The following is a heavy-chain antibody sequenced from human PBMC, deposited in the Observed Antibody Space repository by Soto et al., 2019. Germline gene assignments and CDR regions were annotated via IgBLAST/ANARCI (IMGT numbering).Heavy chain of an antibody. Sequence: SVKVSCKASGYTFTTYPMHWVRQAPGQRLEWMGWINAGNGNTKYPQKFQGRVTITRDTSASTAYMELSSLRSEDTAVYYCTRDSHGLGDSWGQGTLVTVSS. V-gene: IGHV1-3*01. CDR3: TRDSHGLGDS. D-gene: IGHD3-9*01. CDR2: INAGNGNT. J-gene: IGHJ4*02. CDR1: GYTFTTYP.